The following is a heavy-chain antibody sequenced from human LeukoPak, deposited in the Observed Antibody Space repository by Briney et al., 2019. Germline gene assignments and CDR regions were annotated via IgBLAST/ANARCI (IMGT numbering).Heavy chain of an antibody. Sequence: SQTLSLTCAVSGGSITYYYSNWIRQPPGKGLEWIGYIHNSGSTSYNSSLKSRVTISADMSKNQVSLKLTSVTAADTAVYYCASCIVGANWFEPWGQGILVTVSS. D-gene: IGHD1-26*01. CDR2: IHNSGST. CDR1: GGSITYYY. CDR3: ASCIVGANWFEP. J-gene: IGHJ5*02. V-gene: IGHV4-59*01.